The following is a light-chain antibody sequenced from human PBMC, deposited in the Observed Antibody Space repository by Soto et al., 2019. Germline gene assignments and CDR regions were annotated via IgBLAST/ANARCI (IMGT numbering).Light chain of an antibody. V-gene: IGLV1-44*01. J-gene: IGLJ2*01. CDR3: AAWEDSLNGVV. Sequence: QSALTQPPSASGTPGQRVTISCSGSSSNIGSNTVNWYQQLPGTAPKLLLYSNNQRPSVVPDRFYGSKSGTSAYLAISGLQSEDDADYYCAAWEDSLNGVVFGGGTKVTGL. CDR1: SSNIGSNT. CDR2: SNN.